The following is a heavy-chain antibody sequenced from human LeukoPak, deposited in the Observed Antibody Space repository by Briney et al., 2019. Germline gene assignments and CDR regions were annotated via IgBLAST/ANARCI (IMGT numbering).Heavy chain of an antibody. Sequence: SQTLSLTCTVSGGSISYYYWSWFRQPPGKGLEWIGYIYYSGSTNYNPSLKSRVTISVDTSKNQFSPNLTSVTTADTAVYYCARVSCSSTSCPRRDALDVWGQGTMVTVSS. V-gene: IGHV4-59*01. CDR1: GGSISYYY. D-gene: IGHD2-2*01. J-gene: IGHJ3*01. CDR3: ARVSCSSTSCPRRDALDV. CDR2: IYYSGST.